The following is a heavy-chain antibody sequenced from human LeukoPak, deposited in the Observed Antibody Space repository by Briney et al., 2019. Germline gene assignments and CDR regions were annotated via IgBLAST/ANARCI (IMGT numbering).Heavy chain of an antibody. CDR1: GGSISSGGYY. Sequence: SETLSPTCTVSGGSISSGGYYWSWIRQPPGKGLEWIGYIYHSGSTYYNPSLKSRVTISVDRSKNQFSLKLSSVTAADTAVYYCATSHYGSGYYYYMDVWGKGTTVTVSS. J-gene: IGHJ6*03. V-gene: IGHV4-30-2*01. CDR2: IYHSGST. D-gene: IGHD3-10*01. CDR3: ATSHYGSGYYYYMDV.